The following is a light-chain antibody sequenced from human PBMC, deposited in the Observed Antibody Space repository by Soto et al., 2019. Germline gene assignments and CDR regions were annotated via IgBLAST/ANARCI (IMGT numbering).Light chain of an antibody. CDR3: QTWGTVV. V-gene: IGLV4-69*01. CDR2: LNSDGSH. J-gene: IGLJ2*01. Sequence: QLVLTQSSSASASLGASVKLTCTLSSGHSSYAIAWHQQQPEKGPRYLMKLNSDGSHSKGDGIPDRFSGSSSGAERYLTISSLQSEDEADYYCQTWGTVVFGGGTKLTVL. CDR1: SGHSSYA.